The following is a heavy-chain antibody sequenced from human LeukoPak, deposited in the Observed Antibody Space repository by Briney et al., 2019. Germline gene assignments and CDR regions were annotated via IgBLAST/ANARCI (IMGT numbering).Heavy chain of an antibody. V-gene: IGHV4-38-2*02. CDR2: IYHSGST. J-gene: IGHJ6*04. Sequence: SENLSLTCAVSGYSISSGYYWGWIRQPPGKGLEWIGSIYHSGSTYYNPSLKSRVTISVDTSKNQFSLKLSSVTAADTAVYYCARDSLAQALGYPGYYYGMDVWGKGTTVTVSS. D-gene: IGHD2-15*01. CDR3: ARDSLAQALGYPGYYYGMDV. CDR1: GYSISSGYY.